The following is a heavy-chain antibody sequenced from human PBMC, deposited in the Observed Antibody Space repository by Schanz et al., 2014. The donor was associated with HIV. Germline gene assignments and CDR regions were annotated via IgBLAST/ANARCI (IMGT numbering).Heavy chain of an antibody. V-gene: IGHV3-74*01. CDR2: VNGDGSSA. CDR3: ARETRSCGGDCYPLDY. J-gene: IGHJ4*02. Sequence: EVQLLESGGGLVKPGGSLRLSCAASGFTFSSYWMHWVRQTPGKGLVWVSRVNGDGSSAAYADSVKGRFTISRDNSKNTLYLQMNSLRPEDTAVYYCARETRSCGGDCYPLDYWGQGTLVTVSS. D-gene: IGHD2-21*02. CDR1: GFTFSSYW.